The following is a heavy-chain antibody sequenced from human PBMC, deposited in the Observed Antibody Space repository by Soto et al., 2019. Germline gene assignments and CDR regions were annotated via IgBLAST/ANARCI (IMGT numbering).Heavy chain of an antibody. J-gene: IGHJ6*02. V-gene: IGHV1-46*01. CDR1: GYSFTSYY. D-gene: IGHD3-22*01. Sequence: ASVKVSCKASGYSFTSYYIHWVRQAPGQGLEWMGIINPSGGITNYAQKFQARVTITRDTSTFTVYMYLSRLRSEDTAVYYCARGQCRSYYDSSLYYYYGLDVWGQGTTVTVSS. CDR2: INPSGGIT. CDR3: ARGQCRSYYDSSLYYYYGLDV.